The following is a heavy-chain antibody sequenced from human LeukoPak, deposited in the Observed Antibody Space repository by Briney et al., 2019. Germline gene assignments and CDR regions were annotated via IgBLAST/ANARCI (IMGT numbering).Heavy chain of an antibody. J-gene: IGHJ4*02. CDR1: GGSFSICA. CDR2: IIPIHDIA. V-gene: IGHV1-69*04. CDR3: ARLVQAAGTI. D-gene: IGHD6-13*01. Sequence: ASVKVSCKCSGGSFSICAISWVRLPPAQGLGLVGRIIPIHDIANYAQKFQRRVTITADKSTSTTYMELSSLRSEDTAVYYCARLVQAAGTIWGERTLVTVSS.